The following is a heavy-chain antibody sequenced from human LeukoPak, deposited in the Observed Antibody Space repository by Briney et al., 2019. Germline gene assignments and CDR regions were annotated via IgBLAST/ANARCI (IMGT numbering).Heavy chain of an antibody. CDR3: ARGGDYFASGSYYTPSH. V-gene: IGHV3-7*01. CDR1: GFTFSTYW. D-gene: IGHD3-10*01. J-gene: IGHJ4*02. CDR2: IKQDGSAK. Sequence: GGSLRLSCAASGFTFSTYWMSWVRQAPGKGLEWVANIKQDGSAKNYVDSVKGRFSISRDNAKNSVFLQMTGLRAEDTAVYYCARGGDYFASGSYYTPSHWGQGTLVTVSS.